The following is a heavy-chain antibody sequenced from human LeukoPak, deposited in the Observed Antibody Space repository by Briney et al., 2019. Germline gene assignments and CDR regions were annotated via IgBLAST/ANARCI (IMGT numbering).Heavy chain of an antibody. CDR2: INHNSGGT. CDR3: AGANYYASGTYYPGY. CDR1: GYTFTGYY. J-gene: IGHJ4*02. V-gene: IGHV1-2*02. D-gene: IGHD3-10*01. Sequence: ASVKVSCKASGYTFTGYYMHWVRQAPGQGLEWMGWINHNSGGTNYAQKFQGRVTMTRDTSISTAYMELSRLGSDDTAIYYCAGANYYASGTYYPGYWGQGTLVTVSS.